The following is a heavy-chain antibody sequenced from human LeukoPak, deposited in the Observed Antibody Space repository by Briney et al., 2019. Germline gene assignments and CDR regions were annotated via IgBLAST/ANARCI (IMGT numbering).Heavy chain of an antibody. CDR3: ARTGGNYDSSGYLDY. V-gene: IGHV4-39*01. D-gene: IGHD3-22*01. Sequence: PSETLSLTCTVSGGSIISSSYYWGWIRQPPGKGLEWIGGIYYSGSTYYNPSLNSRGTISVDTSKNPFSLKLSSVTAADTAVYYCARTGGNYDSSGYLDYWGQGTLVTVSS. CDR1: GGSIISSSYY. J-gene: IGHJ4*02. CDR2: IYYSGST.